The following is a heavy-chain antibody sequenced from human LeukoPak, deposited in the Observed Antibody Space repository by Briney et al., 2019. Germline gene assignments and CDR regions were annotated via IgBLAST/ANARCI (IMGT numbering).Heavy chain of an antibody. CDR2: IYYSGST. D-gene: IGHD3-22*01. V-gene: IGHV4-39*01. CDR1: GGSISSSSYY. Sequence: SETLSLTCTVSGGSISSSSYYWGRIRQPPGKGLEWIGSIYYSGSTYYNPSLKSRVTISVDTSKNQFSLKLSSVTAADTAVYYCATTYYSDSSGYYPDAFDIWGQGTMVTVSS. CDR3: ATTYYSDSSGYYPDAFDI. J-gene: IGHJ3*02.